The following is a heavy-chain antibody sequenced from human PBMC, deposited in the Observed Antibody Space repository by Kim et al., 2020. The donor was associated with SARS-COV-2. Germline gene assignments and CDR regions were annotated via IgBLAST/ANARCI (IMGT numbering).Heavy chain of an antibody. V-gene: IGHV3-23*01. D-gene: IGHD3-10*01. CDR3: AKVEGFGEAFSENYYYYYGMDV. J-gene: IGHJ6*02. CDR1: GFTFSSYA. CDR2: ISGSGGST. Sequence: GGSLRLSCAASGFTFSSYAMSWVRQAPGKGLEWVSAISGSGGSTYYADSVKGRFTISRDNSKNTLYLQMNSLRAEDTAVYYCAKVEGFGEAFSENYYYYYGMDVWGQGTTVTVSS.